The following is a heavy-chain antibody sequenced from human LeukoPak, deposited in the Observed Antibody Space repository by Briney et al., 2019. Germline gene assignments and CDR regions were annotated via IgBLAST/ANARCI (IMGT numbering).Heavy chain of an antibody. CDR3: AKGRDYYDSSGYYY. D-gene: IGHD3-22*01. Sequence: GGSLRLSCAASGFTFSSYGMSWVRQAPGKGLEWVSAISGSGGSTYYADSVKGRFTISRDNSKNTLYLQMNSLRAEDTAVYYCAKGRDYYDSSGYYYWGQGTLVTVSS. CDR2: ISGSGGST. V-gene: IGHV3-23*01. CDR1: GFTFSSYG. J-gene: IGHJ4*02.